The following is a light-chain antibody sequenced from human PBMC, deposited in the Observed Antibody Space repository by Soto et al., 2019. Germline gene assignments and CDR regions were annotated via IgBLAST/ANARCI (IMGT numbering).Light chain of an antibody. V-gene: IGKV1-8*01. Sequence: IRITQSPASCAASTGGRVTVACRSSQGISSYLAWYQQKPGKAPKLLIYAASTLQSGVPSRFSGSGSGTDFTLTISCLQSEDFATYYCQQYYSYPRLTFGGGTKVDIK. CDR1: QGISSY. CDR3: QQYYSYPRLT. CDR2: AAS. J-gene: IGKJ4*01.